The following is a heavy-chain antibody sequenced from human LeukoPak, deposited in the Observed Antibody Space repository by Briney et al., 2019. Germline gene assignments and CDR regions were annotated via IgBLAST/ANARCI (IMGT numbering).Heavy chain of an antibody. V-gene: IGHV4-34*01. Sequence: SETLSLTCAVYGGSFSGYYWSWIRQPPGKGLEWIGEINHSGSTNYNPSLKSRVTISVDTSKNQFSLKLSSVTAADTAVYYCARLFSEEGATHYYYYYMDVWGKGTTVTISS. CDR2: INHSGST. CDR3: ARLFSEEGATHYYYYYMDV. D-gene: IGHD1-26*01. J-gene: IGHJ6*03. CDR1: GGSFSGYY.